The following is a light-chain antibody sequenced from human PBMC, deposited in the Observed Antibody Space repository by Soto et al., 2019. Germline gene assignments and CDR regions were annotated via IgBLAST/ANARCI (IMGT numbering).Light chain of an antibody. CDR2: DAS. J-gene: IGKJ4*01. Sequence: EIVLTQSPATLSLSPGERATLSCRASQSISNNLACYQQKPGQAPRLLIYDASNRATGTPARFSGSGSGTDFTLTISSLEPEDFAVYYCQQRNSWTPHFGGGTKVEI. CDR3: QQRNSWTPH. CDR1: QSISNN. V-gene: IGKV3-11*01.